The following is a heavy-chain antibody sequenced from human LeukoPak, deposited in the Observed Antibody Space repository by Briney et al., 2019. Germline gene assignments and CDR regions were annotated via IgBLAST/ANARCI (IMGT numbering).Heavy chain of an antibody. CDR2: ISSSSSYI. J-gene: IGHJ5*02. Sequence: GGSLRLSCAASGFTFSSYSMTWVRQAPGKGLEWVSSISSSSSYIYYADSVKGRFTISRDNAKNSLYLQMSSLRAEDTAVYYCARSLRDYYDSSVVGNWFDPWGQGTLVTVSS. CDR3: ARSLRDYYDSSVVGNWFDP. V-gene: IGHV3-21*01. D-gene: IGHD3-22*01. CDR1: GFTFSSYS.